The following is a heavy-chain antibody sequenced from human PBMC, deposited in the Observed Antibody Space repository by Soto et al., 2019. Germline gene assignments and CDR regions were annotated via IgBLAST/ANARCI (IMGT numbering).Heavy chain of an antibody. J-gene: IGHJ4*02. V-gene: IGHV4-39*01. CDR3: ASPRQGNYDFLNGYYALDY. CDR1: GGSISSSRSY. D-gene: IGHD3-3*01. Sequence: LSLTCTVSGGSISSSRSYWGWVRQPPGKGLEWIVSFYYTGGTYSTYYNPSLKSRVTISVDTSKSQFSLNLRSVTAADAAVYYCASPRQGNYDFLNGYYALDYWGPGTLVTVSS. CDR2: FYYTGGT.